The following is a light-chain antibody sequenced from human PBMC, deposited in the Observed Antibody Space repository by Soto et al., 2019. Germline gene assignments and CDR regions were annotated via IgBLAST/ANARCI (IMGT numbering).Light chain of an antibody. CDR1: SSDVGGDNY. CDR2: EVN. J-gene: IGLJ1*01. Sequence: QSVLTQPPSASGSPGQSVTISCTGSSSDVGGDNYVSWYQQHPGKAPKLMIYEVNKRPSGVPDRFSGSKSGNTASLTVSGLQAEDEADYDCSSYASNNNSYAFGTGTKVTVL. CDR3: SSYASNNNSYA. V-gene: IGLV2-8*01.